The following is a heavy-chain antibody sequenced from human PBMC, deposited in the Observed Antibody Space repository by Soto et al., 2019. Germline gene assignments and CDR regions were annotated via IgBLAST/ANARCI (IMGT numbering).Heavy chain of an antibody. Sequence: EVQLLESGGGLVQPGGSLRLSCAASGFTFSSYAMSWVRQAPGKGLEWVSAISGSGGSTYYADSVKGRFTISRDNSKNTLYLQMNSLRAEDTAVYYCAKGATMIVGAWSGYFDLWGRGTLVTVSS. CDR3: AKGATMIVGAWSGYFDL. CDR1: GFTFSSYA. D-gene: IGHD3-22*01. CDR2: ISGSGGST. J-gene: IGHJ2*01. V-gene: IGHV3-23*01.